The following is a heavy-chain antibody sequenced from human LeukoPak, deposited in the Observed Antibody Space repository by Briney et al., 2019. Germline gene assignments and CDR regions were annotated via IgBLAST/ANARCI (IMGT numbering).Heavy chain of an antibody. CDR2: IYYSGST. CDR1: GGSISSYY. CDR3: ARSLIWFVDP. V-gene: IGHV4-59*12. D-gene: IGHD2-21*01. Sequence: SETLSLTCTVSGGSISSYYWSWIRQPPGKGLEWIGYIYYSGSTNYNPSLKSRVTMSVDTSKNQFSLKLSSVTAADTAVYYCARSLIWFVDPWGQGTLVAVSS. J-gene: IGHJ5*02.